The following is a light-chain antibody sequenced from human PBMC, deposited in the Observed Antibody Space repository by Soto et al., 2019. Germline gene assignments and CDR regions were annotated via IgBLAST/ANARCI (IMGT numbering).Light chain of an antibody. CDR2: STT. CDR3: LLFYGDSVL. CDR1: TGAVTSGYY. Sequence: QTVVTQEPSLTVSPGGTVTLTCASSTGAVTSGYYPNWFQQKPGQPPRALIYSTTYRHSWTPARFSGSLLGGKAALTLSGVQPEDEADYCCLLFYGDSVLFGGGTKLTVL. V-gene: IGLV7-43*01. J-gene: IGLJ2*01.